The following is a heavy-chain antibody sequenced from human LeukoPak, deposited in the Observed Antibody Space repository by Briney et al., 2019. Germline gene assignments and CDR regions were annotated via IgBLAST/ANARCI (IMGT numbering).Heavy chain of an antibody. J-gene: IGHJ4*02. Sequence: SETLSLTCTVSGGSISTYYWSWIRQPPGKGLAWIGYVYYGGSTSYSPSLKSRVTISVDTSKNQFSLKLSSVTAADTAVYYCARGRGCSGGSCYPDYWGQGTLVTVSS. D-gene: IGHD2-15*01. CDR1: GGSISTYY. V-gene: IGHV4-59*01. CDR3: ARGRGCSGGSCYPDY. CDR2: VYYGGST.